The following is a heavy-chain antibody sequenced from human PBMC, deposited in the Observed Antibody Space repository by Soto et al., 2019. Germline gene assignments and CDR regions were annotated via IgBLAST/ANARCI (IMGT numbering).Heavy chain of an antibody. D-gene: IGHD3-22*01. V-gene: IGHV3-66*01. CDR3: TTVPRTYDSVPIFDH. CDR1: GFIVSGIF. CDR2: LSSDDKT. J-gene: IGHJ4*02. Sequence: PGGSLRLSCAASGFIVSGIFMTWVRQVPGKGPEWVSTLSSDDKTYYADSVRGRFTISRDSSKNTLFLQMNTLRAEDTAVYHCTTVPRTYDSVPIFDHWGQGTLVTVSS.